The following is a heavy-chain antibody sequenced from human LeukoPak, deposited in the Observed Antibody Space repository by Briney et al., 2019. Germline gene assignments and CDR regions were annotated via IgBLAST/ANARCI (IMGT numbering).Heavy chain of an antibody. CDR1: GYTFTGYY. J-gene: IGHJ4*02. V-gene: IGHV1-46*01. CDR2: INPSGGST. CDR3: ARDPHSPTYSSGSSYFDY. Sequence: ASVKVSCKASGYTFTGYYMHWVRQAPGQGLEWMGIINPSGGSTSYAQKFQGRVTMTRDTSTSTVYMELSSLRSEDTAVYYCARDPHSPTYSSGSSYFDYWGQGTLVTVSS. D-gene: IGHD6-19*01.